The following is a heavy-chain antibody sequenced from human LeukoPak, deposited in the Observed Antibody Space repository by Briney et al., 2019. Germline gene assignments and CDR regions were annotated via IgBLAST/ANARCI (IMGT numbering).Heavy chain of an antibody. CDR3: ARSQYSSGWYPHFDY. V-gene: IGHV1-69*13. CDR2: IIPIFGTA. Sequence: SVKVSCEASGGTFSSYAISWVRQAPGQGLEWMGGIIPIFGTANYAQKFQGRVTITADESTSTAYMELSSLRSEDTAVYYCARSQYSSGWYPHFDYWGQGTLVTVSS. D-gene: IGHD6-19*01. CDR1: GGTFSSYA. J-gene: IGHJ4*02.